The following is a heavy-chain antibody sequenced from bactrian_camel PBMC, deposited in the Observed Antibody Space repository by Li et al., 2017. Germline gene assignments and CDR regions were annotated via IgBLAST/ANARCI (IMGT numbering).Heavy chain of an antibody. Sequence: HVQLVESGGGSVQAGGSLRLSCVASSWAYSGNCMAWFRQAPGKEREGVACIYTDGDYTYYADSAKGRFTISRDNAKTTLYLQLDNLKIEDTARYYCKKGQDTVSSQGTQVTVS. J-gene: IGHJ4*01. CDR2: IYTDGDYT. D-gene: IGHD6*01. V-gene: IGHV3S1*01. CDR1: SWAYSGNC.